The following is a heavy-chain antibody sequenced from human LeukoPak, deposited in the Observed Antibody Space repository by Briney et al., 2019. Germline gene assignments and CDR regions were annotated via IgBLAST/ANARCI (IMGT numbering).Heavy chain of an antibody. Sequence: SETLSLTCTVSGYSISSGYYWGWIRQPPGKGLEWIGSIYHSGSTYYNPSLKSRVTISVDTSKNQFSLKLSSVTAADTAVYYCARAGVRPYFDYWGQGTLVTVS. J-gene: IGHJ4*02. D-gene: IGHD6-6*01. CDR1: GYSISSGYY. V-gene: IGHV4-38-2*02. CDR3: ARAGVRPYFDY. CDR2: IYHSGST.